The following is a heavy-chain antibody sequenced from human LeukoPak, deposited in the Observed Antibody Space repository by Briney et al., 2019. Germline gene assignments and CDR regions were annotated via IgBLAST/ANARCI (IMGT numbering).Heavy chain of an antibody. CDR2: ISGSGGNT. V-gene: IGHV3-23*01. J-gene: IGHJ4*02. D-gene: IGHD3-9*01. CDR1: GFTFSSYA. CDR3: AKDTPLGRYFDWPDY. Sequence: PGGSLRLPCAASGFTFSSYAMSWVRQAPGKGLEWVSAISGSGGNTYYADSVKGRFTISRDNSKNTLYLQMNSLRAEDTAVYYCAKDTPLGRYFDWPDYWGQGTLVTVSS.